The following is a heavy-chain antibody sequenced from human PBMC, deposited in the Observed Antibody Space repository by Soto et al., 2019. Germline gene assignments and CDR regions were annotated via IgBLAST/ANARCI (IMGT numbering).Heavy chain of an antibody. J-gene: IGHJ5*02. CDR1: GFPFSSYA. CDR3: ARDQKWELPNWFDP. V-gene: IGHV3-23*01. D-gene: IGHD1-26*01. Sequence: GGSLRLSCAASGFPFSSYAMSWVRQAPGKGLEWVSAISGSGGSTYYADSVKGRFTISRDNSRNTLYLQMNSLRAEDTAVYYCARDQKWELPNWFDPWGQGTLVTVSS. CDR2: ISGSGGST.